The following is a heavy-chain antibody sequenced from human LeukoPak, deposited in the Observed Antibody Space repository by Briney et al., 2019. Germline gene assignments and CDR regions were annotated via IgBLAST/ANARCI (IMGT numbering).Heavy chain of an antibody. J-gene: IGHJ4*02. CDR3: AILRVTSYDSSGPHFDY. Sequence: SVKVSCKASGGTFSSYAISWVRQAPGQGLEWMGRIIPILGIANYAQKFQGRVTITADKSTSTAYMELSSLRSEDTAVYYCAILRVTSYDSSGPHFDYWGQGTMVTVSS. CDR1: GGTFSSYA. CDR2: IIPILGIA. V-gene: IGHV1-69*10. D-gene: IGHD3-22*01.